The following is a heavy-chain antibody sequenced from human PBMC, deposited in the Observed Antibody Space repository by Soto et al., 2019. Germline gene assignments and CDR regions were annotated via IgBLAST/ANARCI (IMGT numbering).Heavy chain of an antibody. Sequence: LSLTCTVSGGSISSYYWSWIRQPPGKGLEWIGYIYYSGSTNYNPSLKSRVTISVDTSKNQFSLKLSSVTAADTAVYYCARDSGYSSSWYVGHWFDPWGQGTLVTVSS. CDR3: ARDSGYSSSWYVGHWFDP. CDR2: IYYSGST. CDR1: GGSISSYY. D-gene: IGHD6-13*01. V-gene: IGHV4-59*01. J-gene: IGHJ5*02.